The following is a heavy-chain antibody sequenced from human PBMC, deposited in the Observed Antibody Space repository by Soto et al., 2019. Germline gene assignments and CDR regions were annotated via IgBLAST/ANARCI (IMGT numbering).Heavy chain of an antibody. V-gene: IGHV1-8*01. J-gene: IGHJ6*02. D-gene: IGHD6-6*01. CDR1: GYTFTSYD. CDR2: MNPNSGNT. Sequence: QVQLVQSGAEVKKPGASVKVSCKSSGYTFTSYDINWVRQATGQGLEWMGWMNPNSGNTGYAQKFQGRVTMTRNTSISTAYMELSSLRSEDTAVYYCARGYDSSSTFDYYYYYGMDVWGQGTTVTVSS. CDR3: ARGYDSSSTFDYYYYYGMDV.